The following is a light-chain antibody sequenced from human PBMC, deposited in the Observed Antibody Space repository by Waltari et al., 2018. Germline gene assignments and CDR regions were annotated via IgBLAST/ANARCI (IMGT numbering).Light chain of an antibody. J-gene: IGLJ1*01. CDR1: RSYVGGYHY. CDR2: QVS. Sequence: QSALPQPASVSGSTGQSITISCTGTRSYVGGYHYVSWSRHHPGKAPKLMIYQVSNRPTGVSNRFSGSKSGNTASLTISGLQAEDEADYYCNSYTSSSTLVFGTGTKVTVL. V-gene: IGLV2-14*01. CDR3: NSYTSSSTLV.